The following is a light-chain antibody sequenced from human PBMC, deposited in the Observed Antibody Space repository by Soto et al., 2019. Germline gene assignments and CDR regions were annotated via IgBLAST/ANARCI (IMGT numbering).Light chain of an antibody. J-gene: IGKJ4*01. CDR1: QSVSSY. CDR3: QQFSSYPLT. CDR2: DAS. V-gene: IGKV3-11*01. Sequence: EIVLTQSPANLSLSPGERATLSCRPSQSVSSYLAWYQLKPGPAPRLLIYDASSRATGIPDRFSGGGPGTDFTLTISRLEPEDFAVYYCQQFSSYPLTFGGGTKVDIK.